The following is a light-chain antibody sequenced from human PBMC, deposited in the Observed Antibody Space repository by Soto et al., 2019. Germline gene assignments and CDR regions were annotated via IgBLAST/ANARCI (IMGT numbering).Light chain of an antibody. CDR3: QQYDSSPIT. J-gene: IGKJ5*01. Sequence: EIVLTQSTGTLSLSPGERATLSCRASQSVSSNYLAWYRQRPGQAPRLLIYGASSRATGIPDRFSGSGSGTDFTLTISRLEPEDFAVYYCQQYDSSPITFGQGTRLEIK. CDR1: QSVSSNY. V-gene: IGKV3-20*01. CDR2: GAS.